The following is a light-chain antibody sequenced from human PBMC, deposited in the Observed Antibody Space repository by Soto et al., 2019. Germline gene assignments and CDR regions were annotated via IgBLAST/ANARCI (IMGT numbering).Light chain of an antibody. J-gene: IGKJ4*01. CDR2: RTS. Sequence: EIVMTQSPATLSEAPGERATLSCRASQSVSSNLAWYQQKRGQAPRLLIYRTSTRATGIPARFSGSGSGTDFTLTIRSLQSEDFAVYYCQQYNKWPLTFGGGTKVEIK. CDR1: QSVSSN. CDR3: QQYNKWPLT. V-gene: IGKV3-15*01.